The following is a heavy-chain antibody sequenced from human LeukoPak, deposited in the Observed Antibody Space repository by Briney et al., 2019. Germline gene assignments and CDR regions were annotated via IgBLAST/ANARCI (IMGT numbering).Heavy chain of an antibody. V-gene: IGHV4-39*07. CDR2: IYYSGST. J-gene: IGHJ5*02. CDR1: GGSISSTNYY. CDR3: AREGGLGYCSSTSCSGFDP. Sequence: PSETLSLTCTVSGGSISSTNYYWGWIRQPPGKGLEWIGSIYYSGSTYYNPSLKSRVTMSVGTSKNQFSLKLSSVTAADTAVYYCAREGGLGYCSSTSCSGFDPWGQGTLVTVSS. D-gene: IGHD2-2*01.